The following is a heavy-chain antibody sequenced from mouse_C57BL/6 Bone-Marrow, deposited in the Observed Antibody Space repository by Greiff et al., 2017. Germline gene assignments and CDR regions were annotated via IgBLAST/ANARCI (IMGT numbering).Heavy chain of an antibody. V-gene: IGHV14-4*01. CDR3: TPESDFDY. J-gene: IGHJ2*01. CDR2: IDPEDGDT. CDR1: GFNIKDDY. Sequence: VQLQQSGAELVRPGASVKLSCTASGFNIKDDYMHWVKQRPEQGLEWIGWIDPEDGDTESASKFQGKATITADTASNTAYLQLSSLTTEDTAVXYCTPESDFDYWGQGTTLTVSS.